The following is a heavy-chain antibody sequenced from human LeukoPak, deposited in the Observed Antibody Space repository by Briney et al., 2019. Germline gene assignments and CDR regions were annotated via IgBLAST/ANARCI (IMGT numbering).Heavy chain of an antibody. CDR2: IYPGDSDT. J-gene: IGHJ4*02. D-gene: IGHD6-6*01. CDR3: AISSSTQLIDY. V-gene: IGHV5-51*01. Sequence: GGSLKISCKGSGYSFTSYWIGWARQMPGKGLEWMGIIYPGDSDTRYSPSFQGQVTISADKSISTAYLQWSSLKASDTAMYYCAISSSTQLIDYWGQGTLVTVSS. CDR1: GYSFTSYW.